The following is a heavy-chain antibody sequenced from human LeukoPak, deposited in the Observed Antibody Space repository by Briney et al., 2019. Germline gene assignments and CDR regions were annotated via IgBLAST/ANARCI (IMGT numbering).Heavy chain of an antibody. Sequence: KTAETLSLTCSVSGGSISTYYGLGIRQPPGKGLEGMGYVYYSGSTKYNPSLPSRVTISVDTSRNQFSLDLTSVTAADPAVYYCARHGPYVSGTNPNSYYYGMDVWGQGTTVTVSS. CDR1: GGSISTYY. D-gene: IGHD3-10*01. J-gene: IGHJ6*02. CDR2: VYYSGST. V-gene: IGHV4-59*08. CDR3: ARHGPYVSGTNPNSYYYGMDV.